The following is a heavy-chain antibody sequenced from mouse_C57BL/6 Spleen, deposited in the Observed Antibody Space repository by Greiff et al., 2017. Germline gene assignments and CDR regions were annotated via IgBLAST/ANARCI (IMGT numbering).Heavy chain of an antibody. CDR3: AREDYKNWYFDV. V-gene: IGHV1-64*01. Sequence: QVQLQQSGAELVKPGASVKLSCKASGYTFTSYWMHWVKQRPGQGLEWIGMIHPNSGSTNYNEKFKSKATLTVDKSSSTAYMQLSSLTSEDSAVYYCAREDYKNWYFDVWGTGTTVTVSS. CDR1: GYTFTSYW. J-gene: IGHJ1*03. D-gene: IGHD2-12*01. CDR2: IHPNSGST.